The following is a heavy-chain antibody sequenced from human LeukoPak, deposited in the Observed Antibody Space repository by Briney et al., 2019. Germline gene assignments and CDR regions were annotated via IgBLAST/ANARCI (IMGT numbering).Heavy chain of an antibody. J-gene: IGHJ4*02. V-gene: IGHV3-49*04. D-gene: IGHD6-19*01. CDR1: GFTFGDYA. Sequence: GGSLRLSCTASGFTFGDYAMSWVRQAPGKGLEWVGFIRSKVYGGTTEYAASVKGRFTISRDDSKSIAYLQMNSLKTEDTAVYYCTRVTVANYFDYWGQGTLVTLSS. CDR3: TRVTVANYFDY. CDR2: IRSKVYGGTT.